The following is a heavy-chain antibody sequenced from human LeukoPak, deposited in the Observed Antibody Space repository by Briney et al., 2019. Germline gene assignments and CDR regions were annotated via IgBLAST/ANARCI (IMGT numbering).Heavy chain of an antibody. D-gene: IGHD2-15*01. CDR2: TYYRSKWSN. V-gene: IGHV6-1*01. CDR1: GDSVSSNTVT. CDR3: ARVTSGVFGF. Sequence: SQTLSLTCAISGDSVSSNTVTWNWIRQPPSRGLEWLGRTYYRSKWSNDYAVFVKSRITINPDTSKNTFSLQLNSVTPEDTAVYYCARVTSGVFGFWGQGTLVTVSS. J-gene: IGHJ4*02.